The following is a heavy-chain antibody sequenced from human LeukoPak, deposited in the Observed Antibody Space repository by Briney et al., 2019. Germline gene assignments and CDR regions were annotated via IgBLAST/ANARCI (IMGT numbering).Heavy chain of an antibody. J-gene: IGHJ4*02. CDR2: ISESGGST. Sequence: PGGSLRLSCVASGFPFSSYWMSWVRQAPGKGLEWVSGISESGGSTYYADSVKGRFTSSRDNSKNTLYLQMNNLRAEDTAAYYCAKGSFWGQGTLVTVSS. V-gene: IGHV3-23*01. CDR3: AKGSF. CDR1: GFPFSSYW. D-gene: IGHD3-10*01.